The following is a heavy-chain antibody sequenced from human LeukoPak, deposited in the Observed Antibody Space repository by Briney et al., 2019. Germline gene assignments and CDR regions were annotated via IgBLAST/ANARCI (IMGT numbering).Heavy chain of an antibody. Sequence: ASVKVSCKASNYAFTSHGISWVRQAPGQGLEWMGWISPYTGNTKYAQKFQGRVTMTTSTSTSIVYMELRSLRSDDTAVYFCAREGGTWAPFDYWGQGTLVTVSS. CDR1: NYAFTSHG. CDR2: ISPYTGNT. V-gene: IGHV1-18*01. CDR3: AREGGTWAPFDY. D-gene: IGHD1-1*01. J-gene: IGHJ4*02.